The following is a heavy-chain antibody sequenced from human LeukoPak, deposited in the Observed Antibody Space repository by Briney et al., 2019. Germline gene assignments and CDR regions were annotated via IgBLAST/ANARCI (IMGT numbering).Heavy chain of an antibody. CDR1: GFTFSSYS. D-gene: IGHD3-22*01. CDR2: ISSSSSYI. Sequence: PGGSLRLSCAASGFTFSSYSMNWVRQAPGKGLEWVSSISSSSSYIYYADSVKGRFTISRDNAKNSLYLQMNSLRAEDTAVYYCARNPSGRDSSGYYEDWGQGTLVTVSS. CDR3: ARNPSGRDSSGYYED. V-gene: IGHV3-21*01. J-gene: IGHJ4*02.